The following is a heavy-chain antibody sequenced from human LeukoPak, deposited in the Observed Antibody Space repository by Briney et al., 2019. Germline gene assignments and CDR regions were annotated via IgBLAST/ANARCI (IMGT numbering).Heavy chain of an antibody. D-gene: IGHD3-10*01. V-gene: IGHV3-7*01. Sequence: GGSLRLSCAASGCTFSRYWMSWVRQTPEKGLEWVANIKHDGSEKNYVDSVKGRFTISRDNAKNSLYLQMNSLRAEDTAVYYCASAAGWELGYWGQGTLVTVSS. CDR3: ASAAGWELGY. J-gene: IGHJ4*02. CDR1: GCTFSRYW. CDR2: IKHDGSEK.